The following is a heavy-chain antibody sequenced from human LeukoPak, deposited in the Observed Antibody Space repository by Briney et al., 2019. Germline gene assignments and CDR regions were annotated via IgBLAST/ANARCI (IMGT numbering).Heavy chain of an antibody. CDR2: IYYSGST. J-gene: IGHJ4*02. CDR3: ASLPWALY. D-gene: IGHD7-27*01. CDR1: GGSISSYY. V-gene: IGHV4-59*12. Sequence: SETLSLTCTVSGGSISSYYWSWIRQPPGKGLEWIGYIYYSGSTNYNPSLKSRVTISVDTSKNQFSLKLSSVTAADTAVYYCASLPWALYWGQGTLVTVSS.